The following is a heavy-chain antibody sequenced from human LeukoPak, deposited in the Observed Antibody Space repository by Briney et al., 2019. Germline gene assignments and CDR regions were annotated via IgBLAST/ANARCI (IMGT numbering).Heavy chain of an antibody. CDR1: GYTFTGYY. D-gene: IGHD4-17*01. V-gene: IGHV1-2*02. Sequence: ASVKVSCKASGYTFTGYYMHWVRQAPGQGLEWMGWINPNSGGTNYAQKFQGRVTMTRDTSISTAYMELSRLRSDDTAVYYCARGWDDYGDHPTYYYYYYGMDVWGQGTTVTVSS. CDR3: ARGWDDYGDHPTYYYYYYGMDV. CDR2: INPNSGGT. J-gene: IGHJ6*02.